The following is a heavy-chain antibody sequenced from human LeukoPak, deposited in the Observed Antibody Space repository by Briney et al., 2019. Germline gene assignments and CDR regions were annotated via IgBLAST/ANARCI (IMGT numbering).Heavy chain of an antibody. CDR3: AREGATAGSGYYFDY. CDR1: GLTFNNYA. D-gene: IGHD6-13*01. CDR2: IGSSGGGT. V-gene: IGHV3-21*01. Sequence: GGSLRLSCEASGLTFNNYAMHWVRQSSGKGLEWVSGIGSSGGGTYYADSVKGRFTISRDNTKKSLYLQMNSLRAEDTAVYYCAREGATAGSGYYFDYWGQGSLVTVSS. J-gene: IGHJ4*02.